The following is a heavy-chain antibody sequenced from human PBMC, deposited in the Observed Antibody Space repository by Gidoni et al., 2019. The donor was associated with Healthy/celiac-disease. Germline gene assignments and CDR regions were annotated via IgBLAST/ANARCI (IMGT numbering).Heavy chain of an antibody. CDR3: AKDLDIVVVPAAPYYYYGMDV. V-gene: IGHV3-23*01. D-gene: IGHD2-2*03. CDR1: GFTFCSYA. CDR2: ISGSGGST. Sequence: EVQLLESGGGLVQPGGSLRLSCAASGFTFCSYAMSWVRQAPGKGLEWVSAISGSGGSTYYADSVKGRFTISRDNSKNTLYLQMNSLRAEDTAVYYCAKDLDIVVVPAAPYYYYGMDVWGQGTTVTVSS. J-gene: IGHJ6*02.